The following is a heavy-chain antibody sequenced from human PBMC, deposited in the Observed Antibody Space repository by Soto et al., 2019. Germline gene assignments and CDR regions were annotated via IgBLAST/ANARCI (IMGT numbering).Heavy chain of an antibody. CDR1: GFTFSDHY. CDR3: ARDRQGTFDY. J-gene: IGHJ4*02. CDR2: TRNKANSYTT. D-gene: IGHD3-10*01. V-gene: IGHV3-72*01. Sequence: GGSLRLSCAASGFTFSDHYMDWVRQAPGKGLEWVGRTRNKANSYTTEYAASVKGRFTISRDDSKNSLYLQMNSLKTEDTAVYYCARDRQGTFDYWGQGTLVTVSS.